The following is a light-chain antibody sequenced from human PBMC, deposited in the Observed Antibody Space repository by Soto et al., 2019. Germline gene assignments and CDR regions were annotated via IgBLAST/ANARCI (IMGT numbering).Light chain of an antibody. CDR3: QQLNTFPVT. J-gene: IGKJ5*01. CDR2: ASS. Sequence: DIQLTRSPSFLSASVGDRVTITCRASQGISSYLAWYQHTPGKAPKLLIYASSTLQSGVPSRFSGSGSGTEFTLTISSLQPEDFATYYCQQLNTFPVTFGQGTRLDI. V-gene: IGKV1-9*01. CDR1: QGISSY.